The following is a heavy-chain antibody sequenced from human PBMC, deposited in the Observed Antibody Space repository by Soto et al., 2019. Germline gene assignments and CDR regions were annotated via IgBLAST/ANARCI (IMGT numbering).Heavy chain of an antibody. J-gene: IGHJ4*02. V-gene: IGHV4-59*01. CDR2: IYYSGST. Sequence: SETLSLTCTVAGGSISSYYWSWIRQPPGKGLEWIGYIYYSGSTNYNPSLKSRVTISVDTSKNQFSLKLSSVTAADTAVYYCARVPVSSGHFDYWGQGTLVTVSS. CDR1: GGSISSYY. CDR3: ARVPVSSGHFDY. D-gene: IGHD1-26*01.